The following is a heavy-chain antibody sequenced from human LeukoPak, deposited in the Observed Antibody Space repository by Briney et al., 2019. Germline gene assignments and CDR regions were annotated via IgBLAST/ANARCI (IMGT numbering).Heavy chain of an antibody. CDR2: IKQDGSEK. CDR3: ARAWAVFPVDY. J-gene: IGHJ4*02. V-gene: IGHV3-7*01. Sequence: GGSLRLSCAASGFTFSSYWMSWVRQAPGKGLEWVANIKQDGSEKYYVDSVKGRFTISRDNAENSLYLQMNSLRAEDTAVYYCARAWAVFPVDYWGQGTLVTVSS. CDR1: GFTFSSYW. D-gene: IGHD3-10*01.